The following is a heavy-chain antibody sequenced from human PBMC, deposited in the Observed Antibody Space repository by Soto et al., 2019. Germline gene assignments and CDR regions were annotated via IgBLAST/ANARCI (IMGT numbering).Heavy chain of an antibody. CDR3: AKMVVAATRLNYFDY. D-gene: IGHD2-15*01. CDR1: GFTFSSYG. CDR2: ISYDGSNK. Sequence: GSLRLSCAASGFTFSSYGMHWVRQAPGKGLEWVAVISYDGSNKYYADSVKGRFTISRDNSKNTLYLQMNSLRAEDTAVYYCAKMVVAATRLNYFDYWGQGTLVTVSS. J-gene: IGHJ4*02. V-gene: IGHV3-30*18.